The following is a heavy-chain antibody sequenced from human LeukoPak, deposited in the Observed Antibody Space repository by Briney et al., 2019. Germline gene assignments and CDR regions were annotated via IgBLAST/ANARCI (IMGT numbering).Heavy chain of an antibody. J-gene: IGHJ5*02. CDR1: GYTFTSYD. D-gene: IGHD3-22*01. V-gene: IGHV1-2*02. Sequence: ASVKVSCKASGYTFTSYDINWVRQATGQGLEWMGWINPNSGGTNYAQKFQGRVTMTRDTSISTAYMELSRLRSDDTAVYYCARDKYYYDSSGYYEPTAFDPWGQGTLVTVSS. CDR3: ARDKYYYDSSGYYEPTAFDP. CDR2: INPNSGGT.